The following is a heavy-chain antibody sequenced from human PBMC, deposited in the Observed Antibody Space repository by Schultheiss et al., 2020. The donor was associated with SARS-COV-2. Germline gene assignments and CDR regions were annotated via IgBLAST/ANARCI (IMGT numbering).Heavy chain of an antibody. CDR3: ARFAINYDSSGYYYFDY. D-gene: IGHD3-22*01. Sequence: GESLKISCAASGFTFSDYYMSWIRQAPGKGLEWVSYISSSSSYTNYADSVKGRFTISRDNAKNSLYLQMNSLRAVDTAVYYCARFAINYDSSGYYYFDYWGQGTLVTVSS. J-gene: IGHJ4*02. CDR1: GFTFSDYY. V-gene: IGHV3-11*06. CDR2: ISSSSSYT.